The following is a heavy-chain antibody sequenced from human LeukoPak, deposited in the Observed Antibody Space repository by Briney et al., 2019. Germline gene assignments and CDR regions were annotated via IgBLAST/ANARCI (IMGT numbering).Heavy chain of an antibody. CDR3: AKDLRMATEDDY. CDR1: GFPFSSYA. D-gene: IGHD5-24*01. J-gene: IGHJ4*02. Sequence: GGSLRLSCAASGFPFSSYAMSWVRQAPGKGLEWVSAISGSDGSTYYADPEKGRFTISRDNYKNTLYLQMNSLGAEDTAVYYCAKDLRMATEDDYWGQGTLVTVSS. CDR2: ISGSDGST. V-gene: IGHV3-23*01.